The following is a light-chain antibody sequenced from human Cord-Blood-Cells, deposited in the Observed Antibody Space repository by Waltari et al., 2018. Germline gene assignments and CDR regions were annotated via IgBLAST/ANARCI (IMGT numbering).Light chain of an antibody. CDR2: GAS. CDR1: QSVSSN. J-gene: IGKJ1*01. V-gene: IGKV3-15*01. Sequence: EIVMTQSPATLSVSPGERATLSCRASQSVSSNLAWYQQKPGQAPRLLIYGASTRATGIPARFRGSGSGTEFTLTISSLQSEDFGVYYCQQYNNWPPGTFGQGTKVEIK. CDR3: QQYNNWPPGT.